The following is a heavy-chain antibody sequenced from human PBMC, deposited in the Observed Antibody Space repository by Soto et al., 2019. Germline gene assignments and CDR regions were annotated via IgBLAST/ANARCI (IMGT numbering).Heavy chain of an antibody. Sequence: SETLSLTCTVSGGSISSYYWSWIRQPAGKGLEWIGRTYTSGSTNYNPSLKSRVTMSVDTSKNQFSLKLSSVTAADTAVYYCARDGRSSSGYFLFDVWGQGTTVTVSS. CDR3: ARDGRSSSGYFLFDV. D-gene: IGHD3-22*01. V-gene: IGHV4-4*07. J-gene: IGHJ6*02. CDR1: GGSISSYY. CDR2: TYTSGST.